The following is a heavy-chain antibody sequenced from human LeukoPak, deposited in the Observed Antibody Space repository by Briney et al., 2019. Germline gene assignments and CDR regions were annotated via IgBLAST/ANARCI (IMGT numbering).Heavy chain of an antibody. D-gene: IGHD5-12*01. J-gene: IGHJ4*02. Sequence: GGSLRLSCEASGFTFSNAWMTWVRQAPGKGLDLVGRIKSKADGGTTDYAAPVKGRSTISRDDSKTTLYLQMNGLETGDTAVYYCTTRSGREGYWGQGTLVTVSS. CDR1: GFTFSNAW. V-gene: IGHV3-15*01. CDR3: TTRSGREGY. CDR2: IKSKADGGTT.